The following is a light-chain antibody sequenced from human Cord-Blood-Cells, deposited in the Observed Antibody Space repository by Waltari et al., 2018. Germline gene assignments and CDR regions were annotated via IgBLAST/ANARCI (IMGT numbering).Light chain of an antibody. V-gene: IGKV4-1*01. Sequence: DIVMTQSPDSLPVCLGARATIKYKSSQSVLYSSNNKNYLAWYQQKPGQPPKLLIYWASTRESGVPDRFSGSGSGTDFTLTISSLQAEDVAVYYCQQYYSTPTFGQGTKVEIK. J-gene: IGKJ1*01. CDR2: WAS. CDR3: QQYYSTPT. CDR1: QSVLYSSNNKNY.